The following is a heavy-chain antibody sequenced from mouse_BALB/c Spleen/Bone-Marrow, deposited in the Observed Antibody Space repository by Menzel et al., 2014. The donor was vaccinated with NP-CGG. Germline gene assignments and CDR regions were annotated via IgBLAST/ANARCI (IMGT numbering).Heavy chain of an antibody. D-gene: IGHD1-1*01. V-gene: IGHV14-3*02. CDR3: ANYYYGSSLFAY. CDR2: IDPANGNT. CDR1: GFNIKDTY. J-gene: IGHJ3*01. Sequence: EVQLVEAGAELVKPGASVKLSCTASGFNIKDTYMHWVKQRPEQGLEWIGRIDPANGNTKYDPKFQGKATITADTSSNTAYLQLSSLTSEDTAVYYCANYYYGSSLFAYWAQGPLVTVSA.